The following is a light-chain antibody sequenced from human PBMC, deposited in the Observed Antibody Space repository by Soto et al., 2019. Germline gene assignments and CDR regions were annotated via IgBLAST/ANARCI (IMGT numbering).Light chain of an antibody. CDR2: KES. CDR1: QSISSW. V-gene: IGKV1-5*03. CDR3: QQYNSYSRT. Sequence: DIQMTQSPSTLSASVGDRVTITCRASQSISSWFSWYQQKPGKAPKLLIYKESSLESGVPSRFSGSGSGTEFTLTISSLQPDDFATYYCQQYNSYSRTFGQGTKVDIK. J-gene: IGKJ1*01.